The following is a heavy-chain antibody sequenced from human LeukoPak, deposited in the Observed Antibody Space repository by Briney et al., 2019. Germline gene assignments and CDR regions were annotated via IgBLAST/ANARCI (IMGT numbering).Heavy chain of an antibody. J-gene: IGHJ4*02. CDR1: GFTFGDYA. CDR3: TRDLVYFYGSGFDY. Sequence: GGSLRLSCTASGFTFGDYAMSWVRQPPGKGLEWVGFIRCKTYGGTTEYAASVKGRFTISRDDSKSIAYLQMNSLKTEDTAVYYCTRDLVYFYGSGFDYWGQGALVTVSS. V-gene: IGHV3-49*04. CDR2: IRCKTYGGTT. D-gene: IGHD3-10*01.